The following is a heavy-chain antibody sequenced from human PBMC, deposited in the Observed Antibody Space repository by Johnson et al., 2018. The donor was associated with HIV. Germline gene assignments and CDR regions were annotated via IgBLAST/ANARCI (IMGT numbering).Heavy chain of an antibody. CDR3: TTAIVIDAFDI. J-gene: IGHJ3*02. CDR1: GFIFSNAW. Sequence: EVQLVESGGGLVKPGGSLRLSCAASGFIFSNAWMSWVRQAPGKGLEWVGRIKSKTDGGTTDYAAPVKGRFTISRDDSKNTLYLQMNSLTTEDTAVYYCTTAIVIDAFDIWGQGTMVTVSS. D-gene: IGHD3-16*02. V-gene: IGHV3-15*01. CDR2: IKSKTDGGTT.